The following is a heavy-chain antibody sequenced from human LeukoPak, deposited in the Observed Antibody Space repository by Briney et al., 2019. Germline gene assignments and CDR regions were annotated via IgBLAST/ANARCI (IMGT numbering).Heavy chain of an antibody. CDR1: GFDFSSHA. D-gene: IGHD6-13*01. CDR2: FNDTGSST. J-gene: IGHJ4*02. V-gene: IGHV3-23*01. CDR3: AKDSRLAAAGTIDY. Sequence: AGGSLRLSCVASGFDFSSHAMTWVRQAPGKGLEWVSSFNDTGSSTYYADSVKGRFTISRDNSKNTLYLRMNSLRADDTAVYYCAKDSRLAAAGTIDYWGQGTLVTVSS.